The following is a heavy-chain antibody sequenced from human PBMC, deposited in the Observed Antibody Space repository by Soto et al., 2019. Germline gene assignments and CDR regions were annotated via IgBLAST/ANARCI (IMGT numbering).Heavy chain of an antibody. CDR1: VYSFTSYW. Sequence: GESLKISCKGSVYSFTSYWISWVRQMPGKGLEWMGRIDPSDSYTNYSPSFQGHVTISADKSISTAYLQWSSLKASDTAMYYCATSAYSSSWSPWFDPWGQGTLVTVSS. J-gene: IGHJ5*02. V-gene: IGHV5-10-1*01. CDR3: ATSAYSSSWSPWFDP. CDR2: IDPSDSYT. D-gene: IGHD6-13*01.